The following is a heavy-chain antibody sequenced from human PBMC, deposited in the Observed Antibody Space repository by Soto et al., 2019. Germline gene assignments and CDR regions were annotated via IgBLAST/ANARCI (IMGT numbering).Heavy chain of an antibody. V-gene: IGHV3-33*08. Sequence: GGSPRICCTTSGVTVYTYGMHWVRQAPGKGLEWVAIIWYDGSNKYYADSVKGRFTISRDNSKNTLYLQMNSLRAEDTAVYYCATHDFPSPWGQGTLVTVSS. CDR3: ATHDFPSP. D-gene: IGHD3-3*01. CDR2: IWYDGSNK. CDR1: GVTVYTYG. J-gene: IGHJ5*02.